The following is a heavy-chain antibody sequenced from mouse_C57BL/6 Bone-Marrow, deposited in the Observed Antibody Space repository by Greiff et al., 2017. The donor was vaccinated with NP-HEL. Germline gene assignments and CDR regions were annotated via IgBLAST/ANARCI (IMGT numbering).Heavy chain of an antibody. CDR3: ARYGRLRWYFDV. D-gene: IGHD2-2*01. CDR1: GFTFTDYY. V-gene: IGHV7-3*01. CDR2: IRNKANGYTT. Sequence: EVHLVESGGGLVQPGGSLSLSCAASGFTFTDYYMSWVRQPPGKALEWLGFIRNKANGYTTEYSASVKGRFTISRDNSQSILYLQMNALRAEDSATYYCARYGRLRWYFDVWGTGTTVTVSS. J-gene: IGHJ1*03.